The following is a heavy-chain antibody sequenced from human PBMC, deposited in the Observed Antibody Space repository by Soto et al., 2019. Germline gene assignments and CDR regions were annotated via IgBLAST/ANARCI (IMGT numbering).Heavy chain of an antibody. V-gene: IGHV4-59*01. Sequence: SETLSLTCSVSGGSISSYYWSWIRQPPGKGLEWIGYIYYTGTTNYNPSLKSRVTISVDTSKNQFSLRLSSVTAADTAVYYCARQIAEAVHYYFAYWGQGTLVTVSS. CDR3: ARQIAEAVHYYFAY. CDR2: IYYTGTT. D-gene: IGHD6-19*01. J-gene: IGHJ4*02. CDR1: GGSISSYY.